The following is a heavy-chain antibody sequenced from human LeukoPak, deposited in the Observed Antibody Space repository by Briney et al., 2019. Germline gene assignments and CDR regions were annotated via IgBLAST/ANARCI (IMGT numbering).Heavy chain of an antibody. J-gene: IGHJ4*02. D-gene: IGHD3-10*01. CDR1: GFTVSSNY. V-gene: IGHV3-53*01. CDR2: IYSGGST. CDR3: AREIFGSGSYPDY. Sequence: GGSLRPSCAASGFTVSSNYMSWVRQAPGKGLEWVSVIYSGGSTYYADSVKGRFTISRDNSKNTVYLQMNSRGGEDTAVYYCAREIFGSGSYPDYWGQGTLVTVSS.